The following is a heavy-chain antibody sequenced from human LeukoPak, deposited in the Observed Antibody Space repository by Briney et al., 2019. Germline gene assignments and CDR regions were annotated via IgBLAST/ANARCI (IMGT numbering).Heavy chain of an antibody. CDR3: ARRYCSSTSCFRDAFDI. CDR1: GFTVSSNY. V-gene: IGHV3-66*01. Sequence: GGSLGLSCAASGFTVSSNYMSWVRQAPGKGLEWVSVIYSGGSTYYADSVKGRFTISRDNSKNTLYLQMNSLRAEDTAVYYCARRYCSSTSCFRDAFDIWGQGTMVTVSS. J-gene: IGHJ3*02. CDR2: IYSGGST. D-gene: IGHD2-2*01.